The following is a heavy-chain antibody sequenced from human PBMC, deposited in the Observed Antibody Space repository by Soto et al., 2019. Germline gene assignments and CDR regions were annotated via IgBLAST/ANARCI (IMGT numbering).Heavy chain of an antibody. J-gene: IGHJ6*03. D-gene: IGHD3-10*01. CDR3: ARVASRGDCSYYFYIDV. Sequence: GGSLRLSCAASGFTFSSYWMSWVRQAPGKGLEWVANIKQDGSEKYYVDSVKGRFTISRDNAKNSLYLQMNSLRAEDTAVYYCARVASRGDCSYYFYIDVWGKGTTVTVSS. CDR1: GFTFSSYW. V-gene: IGHV3-7*03. CDR2: IKQDGSEK.